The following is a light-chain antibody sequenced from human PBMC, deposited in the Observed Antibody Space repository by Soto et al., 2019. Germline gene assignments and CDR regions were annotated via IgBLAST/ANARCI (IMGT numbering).Light chain of an antibody. V-gene: IGLV2-11*01. CDR2: DVT. J-gene: IGLJ1*01. Sequence: QCALTRPRSVSGVAGEGLTISCSGSSSDIGDYDYVSWYQQHPGKAPTLLIYDVTKRPSGVPDRFSGSKSGDTASLTISGLQAGDEGNYYCCSYVGSNTLYVFGTGTKVTVL. CDR1: SSDIGDYDY. CDR3: CSYVGSNTLYV.